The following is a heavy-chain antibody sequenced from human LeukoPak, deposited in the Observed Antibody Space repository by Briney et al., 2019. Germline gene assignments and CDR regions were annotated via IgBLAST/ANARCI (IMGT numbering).Heavy chain of an antibody. Sequence: PSETLSLTCTVSGGSISSYYWSWIRQPPEKGLEWIGYIYYSGSTNYNPSLKSRVTISVDTSKNQFSLKLSSVTAADTAVYYCARDMATRFDPWGQGTLVTVSS. D-gene: IGHD3-10*01. CDR2: IYYSGST. J-gene: IGHJ5*02. CDR1: GGSISSYY. CDR3: ARDMATRFDP. V-gene: IGHV4-59*01.